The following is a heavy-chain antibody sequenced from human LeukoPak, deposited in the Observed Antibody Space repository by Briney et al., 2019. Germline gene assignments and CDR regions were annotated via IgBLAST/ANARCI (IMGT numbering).Heavy chain of an antibody. CDR3: ARGDSAAASFDY. Sequence: SETLSLTCAVSGGSISSGGYSWSWIRQPPGKGLEWIGYIYHSGSTYYNPSLKSRVTISVDTSKNQFSLKLSSVTAADTAVYYCARGDSAAASFDYWGQGTLVTVSS. D-gene: IGHD2-2*01. V-gene: IGHV4-30-2*01. J-gene: IGHJ4*02. CDR2: IYHSGST. CDR1: GGSISSGGYS.